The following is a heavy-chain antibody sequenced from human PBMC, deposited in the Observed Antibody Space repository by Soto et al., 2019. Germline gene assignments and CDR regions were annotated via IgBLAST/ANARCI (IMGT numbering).Heavy chain of an antibody. CDR1: GESLSSSSYY. D-gene: IGHD2-21*02. V-gene: IGHV4-39*01. J-gene: IGHJ4*02. CDR2: IYYSGRT. CDR3: ARQRTTVVTQAYFDH. Sequence: LSLPFIVSGESLSSSSYYWGWIRQPPGKGLEWIGSIYYSGRTYYNPSFKSRVTISIDTSKNQISLKLSSVTATDTAVYYCARQRTTVVTQAYFDHWGQGALVTVSS.